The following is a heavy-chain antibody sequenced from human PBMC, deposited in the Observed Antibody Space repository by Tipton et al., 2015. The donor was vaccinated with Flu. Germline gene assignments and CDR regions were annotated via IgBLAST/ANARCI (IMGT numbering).Heavy chain of an antibody. CDR2: IYHSGDT. D-gene: IGHD4-17*01. Sequence: TLSLTCGVSGYSISSGYYWGWIRQPPGKGLEWIGSIYHSGDTHYNASLKSRVTMSVDTSKSQFSLNVNSVTAADTAMYYCARAGAYGDYDFDYWGQGTLVTVSS. V-gene: IGHV4-38-2*01. CDR1: GYSISSGYY. J-gene: IGHJ4*02. CDR3: ARAGAYGDYDFDY.